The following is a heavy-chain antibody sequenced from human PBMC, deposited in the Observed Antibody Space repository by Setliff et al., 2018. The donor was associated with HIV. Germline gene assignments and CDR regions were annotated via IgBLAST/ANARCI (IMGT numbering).Heavy chain of an antibody. J-gene: IGHJ2*01. CDR3: ARGGSAMVPGRNYWYFDL. D-gene: IGHD5-18*01. CDR1: RGSFSGYY. V-gene: IGHV4-34*01. CDR2: INHSGST. Sequence: SETLSLTCAVYRGSFSGYYWSWIRQPPGKGLEWIGEINHSGSTNYNPSLKSRVTISVDTSKNQFSLKLSSVTAVDTAVYFCARGGSAMVPGRNYWYFDLWGRGTLVTVSS.